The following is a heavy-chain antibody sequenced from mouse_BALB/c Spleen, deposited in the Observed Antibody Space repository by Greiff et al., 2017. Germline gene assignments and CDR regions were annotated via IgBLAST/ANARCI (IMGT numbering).Heavy chain of an antibody. J-gene: IGHJ3*01. D-gene: IGHD2-10*02. Sequence: VKLVESGPGLVQPSQSLSITCTVSGFSLTSYGVHWVRQSPGKGLEWLGVIWSGGSTDYNAAFISRLSISKDNSKSQVFFKMNSLQANDTAIYYCARNAGYGNPWFAYWGQGTLVTVSA. V-gene: IGHV2-2*02. CDR3: ARNAGYGNPWFAY. CDR1: GFSLTSYG. CDR2: IWSGGST.